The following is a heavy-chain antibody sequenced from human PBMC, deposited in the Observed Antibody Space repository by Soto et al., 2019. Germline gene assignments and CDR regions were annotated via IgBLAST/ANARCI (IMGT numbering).Heavy chain of an antibody. D-gene: IGHD6-13*01. CDR1: GYVFTNYF. CDR3: AREVGSNSWSYYYGMDV. V-gene: IGHV1-46*01. J-gene: IGHJ6*02. Sequence: QVQLVQSGAEVKKPGASVKVSCKASGYVFTNYFMHWVRQAPGQGLEWMGIINPNGGGTSYAQKFEGRVTSTRDSVTGTVYMDLSSLRSEDTALYCRAREVGSNSWSYYYGMDVWGQGTSVTVSS. CDR2: INPNGGGT.